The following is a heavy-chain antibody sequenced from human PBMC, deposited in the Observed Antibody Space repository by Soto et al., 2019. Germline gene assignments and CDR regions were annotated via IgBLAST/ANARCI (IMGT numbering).Heavy chain of an antibody. V-gene: IGHV4-59*01. CDR1: GGSISSYY. CDR2: IYYSGST. J-gene: IGHJ4*02. D-gene: IGHD6-19*01. CDR3: ARAEYSSGWYTLDY. Sequence: PSETLSLTCTVSGGSISSYYWSWIRQPPGKGLEWIGYIYYSGSTNYNPYLKSRVTISVDTSKNQFSLKLSSVTAADTAVYYCARAEYSSGWYTLDYWGQGTLVTVSS.